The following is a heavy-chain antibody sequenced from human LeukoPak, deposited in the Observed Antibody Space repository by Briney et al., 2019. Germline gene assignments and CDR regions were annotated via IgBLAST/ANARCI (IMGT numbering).Heavy chain of an antibody. Sequence: GGSLRLSCAASGFTFSSYAMHWVRQAPGKGLEWVAVISYDGSNKYYADSVKGRFTISRDNSKNTLYLQMNSLRAEDTAVYYCARDGVYYYGSGSYSDYWGQGTLVTVSS. J-gene: IGHJ4*02. CDR1: GFTFSSYA. D-gene: IGHD3-10*01. CDR2: ISYDGSNK. V-gene: IGHV3-30*04. CDR3: ARDGVYYYGSGSYSDY.